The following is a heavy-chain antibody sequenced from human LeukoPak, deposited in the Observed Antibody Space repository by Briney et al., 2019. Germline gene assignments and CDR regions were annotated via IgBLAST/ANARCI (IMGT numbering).Heavy chain of an antibody. CDR2: INPNDGDT. V-gene: IGHV1-2*02. D-gene: IGHD6-19*01. J-gene: IGHJ4*02. CDR3: ARHSGSGWQALGY. CDR1: GYTFTDYY. Sequence: ASVKVSCKASGYTFTDYYMHWVRQAPGQGFEWMGWINPNDGDTNYAQKFQGRVTMTRDTSISTAHMEVSRLRSDDTAVYYCARHSGSGWQALGYWGQGTLVTVSS.